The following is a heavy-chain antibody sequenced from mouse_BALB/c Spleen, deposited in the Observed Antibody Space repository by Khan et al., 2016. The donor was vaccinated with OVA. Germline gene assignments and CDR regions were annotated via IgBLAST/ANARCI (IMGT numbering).Heavy chain of an antibody. CDR2: ISYDGSD. J-gene: IGHJ2*03. Sequence: EVQLQESGPGLVKPSQSLSLTCSVTGYSITSGYYWNWIRQFPGNKLEWMGYISYDGSDNCNPSLKNRFSITRDTSKNQFFLKLKSVTTEDTATYDGARGARATYYFDYWGQGTRLTVSS. CDR1: GYSITSGYY. V-gene: IGHV3-6*02. D-gene: IGHD3-1*01. CDR3: ARGARATYYFDY.